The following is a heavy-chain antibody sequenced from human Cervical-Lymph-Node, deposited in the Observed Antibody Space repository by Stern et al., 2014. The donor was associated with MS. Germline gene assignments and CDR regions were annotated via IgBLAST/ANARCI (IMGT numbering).Heavy chain of an antibody. CDR2: ISWGDDK. CDR1: GFSLSTNGVG. J-gene: IGHJ4*02. CDR3: AHSTYYYDSSGYYYGVSYFDY. Sequence: QVTLKESGPTLVNPTQPLTLTCTFSGFSLSTNGVGVGWVRQPPGKALEWLALISWGDDKRHSPSLKRRLTTTQDPPKSQVVLTMTYMDPVDTATYYCAHSTYYYDSSGYYYGVSYFDYWGQGTLVTVSS. V-gene: IGHV2-5*02. D-gene: IGHD3-22*01.